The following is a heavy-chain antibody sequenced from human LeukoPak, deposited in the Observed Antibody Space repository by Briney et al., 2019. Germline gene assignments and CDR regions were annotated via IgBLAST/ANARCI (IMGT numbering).Heavy chain of an antibody. D-gene: IGHD1-26*01. CDR3: ARDQLGALDY. CDR1: GFTFSTYW. V-gene: IGHV3-7*01. CDR2: IKQDATEK. J-gene: IGHJ4*02. Sequence: GGSLRLSCAASGFTFSTYWMAWVRQAPGKGPEWVANIKQDATEKYYVESVKGRFPISRDNAKNSLYLQMNSLRAEDTAVYFCARDQLGALDYWGQGTLVTVSS.